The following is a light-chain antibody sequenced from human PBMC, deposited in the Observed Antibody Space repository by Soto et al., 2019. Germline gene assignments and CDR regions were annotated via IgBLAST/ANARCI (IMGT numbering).Light chain of an antibody. J-gene: IGLJ1*01. CDR2: EVS. V-gene: IGLV2-14*03. CDR3: SSYTMSRNYV. CDR1: SSDVGAYNY. Sequence: QSALTQPASVSGSPGQSITISCTGTSSDVGAYNYVSWYQQHPGKAPKLLICEVSDRPSGVSHRFSGSKSGSTASLTISGLQADDEADYYCSSYTMSRNYVFGTGTKLTVL.